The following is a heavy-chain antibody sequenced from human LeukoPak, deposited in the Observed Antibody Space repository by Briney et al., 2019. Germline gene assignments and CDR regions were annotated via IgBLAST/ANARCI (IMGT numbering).Heavy chain of an antibody. Sequence: SETLSLTCTVSGGSISSYYWSWIRQPPGKGLEWIGYIYYSGSTNYNPSLKSRVTISIDTSKNQFSLKLSSVTAADTAVYYCARESLTAPYYFDYWGQETLVTVSS. CDR3: ARESLTAPYYFDY. D-gene: IGHD3-10*01. CDR2: IYYSGST. CDR1: GGSISSYY. J-gene: IGHJ4*02. V-gene: IGHV4-59*12.